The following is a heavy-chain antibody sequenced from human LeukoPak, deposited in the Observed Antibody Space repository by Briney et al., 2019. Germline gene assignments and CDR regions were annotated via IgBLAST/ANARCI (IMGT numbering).Heavy chain of an antibody. CDR3: ARGDYYDSSDPALEFDY. V-gene: IGHV5-51*01. CDR1: GYSFTSYW. D-gene: IGHD3-22*01. CDR2: IYPGDSDT. J-gene: IGHJ4*02. Sequence: PGESLKVSCKGSGYSFTSYWIGWVRQMPGKGLEWMGIIYPGDSDTRYSPSFQGQVTISADKSISTAYLQWSSLKASDTAMYYCARGDYYDSSDPALEFDYWGQGTLVTVSS.